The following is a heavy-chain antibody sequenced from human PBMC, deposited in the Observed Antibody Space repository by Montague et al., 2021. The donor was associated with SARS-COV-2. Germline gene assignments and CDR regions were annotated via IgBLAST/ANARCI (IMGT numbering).Heavy chain of an antibody. J-gene: IGHJ5*01. CDR2: IYYTGNT. D-gene: IGHD3-10*01. CDR3: ARDRGRYFDSGSYNWLDS. Sequence: SETLSLTCTVSGGSISPYYWTWIRQPPGKGLEWIGYIYYTGNTKYKPSLKSRVTLSVDTSKNQFSLNLKSVTAADTAVYYCARDRGRYFDSGSYNWLDSWGQGTLVTVSS. CDR1: GGSISPYY. V-gene: IGHV4-59*01.